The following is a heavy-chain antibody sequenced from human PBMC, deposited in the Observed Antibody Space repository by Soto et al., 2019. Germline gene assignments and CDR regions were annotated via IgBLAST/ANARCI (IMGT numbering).Heavy chain of an antibody. CDR3: AKEGAYMVQAHFDY. Sequence: GGSRRLSCAPSGLTFSSYGLHWVRQAPGKGLGWVAVISYDGSNKYYADSVKGRFTISRDNSKNTLYLQMNSLRAEDTAVYYCAKEGAYMVQAHFDYWGQGTLVTVSS. D-gene: IGHD3-10*01. CDR2: ISYDGSNK. J-gene: IGHJ4*02. V-gene: IGHV3-30*18. CDR1: GLTFSSYG.